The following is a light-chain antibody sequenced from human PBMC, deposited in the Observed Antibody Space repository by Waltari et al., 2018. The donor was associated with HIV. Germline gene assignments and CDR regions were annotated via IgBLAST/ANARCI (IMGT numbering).Light chain of an antibody. V-gene: IGKV3-15*01. Sequence: IVMTQSPATLSVSPGERATLSCRASQNIKSNLAWFQQLPGQAPRLLISSASIRATDIPPRFRGSGSGTDFTLTISSLQSEDFAIYYCQEYETWTKTFGQGTKVEMK. J-gene: IGKJ1*01. CDR1: QNIKSN. CDR2: SAS. CDR3: QEYETWTKT.